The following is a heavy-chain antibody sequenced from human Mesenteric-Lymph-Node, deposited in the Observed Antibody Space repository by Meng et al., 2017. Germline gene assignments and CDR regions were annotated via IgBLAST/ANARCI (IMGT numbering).Heavy chain of an antibody. D-gene: IGHD7-27*01. V-gene: IGHV3-21*01. CDR1: GFTFSSYW. Sequence: GGSLRLSCAASGFTFSSYWMSWVRQAPGKGLEWVSSISSSSSYIYYADSVKGRFTISRDNAKNSVYLQMNSLRADDTAVYYCTRDAGWGSLDYWGQGTLVTVSS. J-gene: IGHJ4*02. CDR2: ISSSSSYI. CDR3: TRDAGWGSLDY.